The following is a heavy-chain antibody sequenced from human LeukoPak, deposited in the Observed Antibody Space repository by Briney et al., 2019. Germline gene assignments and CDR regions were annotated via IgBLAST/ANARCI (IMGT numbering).Heavy chain of an antibody. CDR3: AKDDGAGTFDS. V-gene: IGHV3-43*01. CDR2: NSWDGGSA. Sequence: GGSLRLSCAASGFTFNDYSMHWVRQPPGEGLEWVSLNSWDGGSAYYADSVKGRFTISRDNSKNSLYVQMNSLRSEDTAFYYCAKDDGAGTFDSWGQGTLVTVSS. J-gene: IGHJ5*01. CDR1: GFTFNDYS. D-gene: IGHD6-19*01.